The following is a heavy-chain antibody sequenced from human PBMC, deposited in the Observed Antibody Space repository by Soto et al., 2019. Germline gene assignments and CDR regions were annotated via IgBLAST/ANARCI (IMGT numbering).Heavy chain of an antibody. Sequence: ASVKVSCKASGYTFTSYYMHWVRQAPGQGLEWMGIINPSGGSTSYAQKFQGRVTMTRDTSTSTVYMELSSLRSEDTAVYYCARDNYYGSGSYYPFPFDYWGQGTLVTVSS. CDR2: INPSGGST. V-gene: IGHV1-46*03. D-gene: IGHD3-10*01. CDR3: ARDNYYGSGSYYPFPFDY. CDR1: GYTFTSYY. J-gene: IGHJ4*02.